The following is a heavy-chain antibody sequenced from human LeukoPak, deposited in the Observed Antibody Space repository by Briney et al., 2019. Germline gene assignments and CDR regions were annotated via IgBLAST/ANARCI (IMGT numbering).Heavy chain of an antibody. J-gene: IGHJ4*02. V-gene: IGHV3-23*01. D-gene: IGHD3-16*01. CDR1: GFNFRITG. Sequence: GGSLRLSCSASGFNFRITGITLVRQAPGKGLELVSAIGVSGIHTYFADSVKGRFSISREDSRNTVYLQMKSLRAGDTALYFCARDLSLLGLDDWGQGTLVTVSS. CDR3: ARDLSLLGLDD. CDR2: IGVSGIHT.